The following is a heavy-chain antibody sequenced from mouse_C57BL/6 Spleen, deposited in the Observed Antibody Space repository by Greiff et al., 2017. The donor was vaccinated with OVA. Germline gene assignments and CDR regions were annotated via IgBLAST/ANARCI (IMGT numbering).Heavy chain of an antibody. CDR2: ISAGGSYT. CDR1: GFTFSSYA. CDR3: ARDRTPDWYFDV. J-gene: IGHJ1*03. Sequence: EVHLVESGGGLVKPGGSLKLSCAASGFTFSSYAMSWVRQTPEKRLEWVATISAGGSYTNYPDNVKGRFTISRDNTKNNLYLQMSHLKSEDTAMYYCARDRTPDWYFDVWGTGTTVTVSS. V-gene: IGHV5-4*01.